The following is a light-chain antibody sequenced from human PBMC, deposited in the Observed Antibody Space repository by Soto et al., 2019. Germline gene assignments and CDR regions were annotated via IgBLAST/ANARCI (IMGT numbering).Light chain of an antibody. CDR2: DAS. CDR3: QQRISWPWT. Sequence: EIVLTQSPATLSLSPGERATLSCRASQSVRSNLAWYQQKPGQAPRLLIYDASNRATGIPGRFSGSGSGTDFTLTISNLEPEDFAVYYCQQRISWPWTFGQGAKVEIK. CDR1: QSVRSN. V-gene: IGKV3-11*01. J-gene: IGKJ1*01.